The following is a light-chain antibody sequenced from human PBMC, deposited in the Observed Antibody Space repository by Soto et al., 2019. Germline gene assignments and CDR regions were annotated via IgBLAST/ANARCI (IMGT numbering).Light chain of an antibody. CDR2: SNN. CDR3: AAWDDSLNGYV. Sequence: VLTRPPSASGTPGQRVTLSCSGSSSNIGSNTVNWYQQLPGTAPKLLIYSNNQRPSGVPDRFSGSKSGTSASLAISGLQSEDEADYYCAAWDDSLNGYVFGTGTKLTVL. V-gene: IGLV1-44*01. CDR1: SSNIGSNT. J-gene: IGLJ1*01.